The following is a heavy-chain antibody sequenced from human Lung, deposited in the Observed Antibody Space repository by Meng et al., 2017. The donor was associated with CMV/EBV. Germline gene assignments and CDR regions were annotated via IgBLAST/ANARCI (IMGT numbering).Heavy chain of an antibody. CDR2: LYTSGST. V-gene: IGHV4-4*07. CDR3: ARNADIVVVPAAWDV. CDR1: VGSISSYS. Sequence: VRLQKSGPGMVRPSVTLSLTCTFSVGSISSYSWTWTRQPAGTGLQWIGRLYTSGSTNYHPSLKSRVTMSVATSKNQLSLKLRSVTAAETAVYYCARNADIVVVPAAWDVWGKETTVTVSS. J-gene: IGHJ6*04. D-gene: IGHD2-2*01.